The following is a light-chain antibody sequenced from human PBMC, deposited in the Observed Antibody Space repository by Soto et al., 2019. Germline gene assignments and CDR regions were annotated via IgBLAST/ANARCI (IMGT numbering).Light chain of an antibody. V-gene: IGKV3-15*01. Sequence: EIVLTQSPVTLSLSPGERATLSCRASQSVRTYLAWYQVKPGQAPRLLIYGASTRATGIPARFRGSGSGTEFTLTISSLQSEDFAVYYCQQYNNWPPYTFGQGTRLEIK. CDR2: GAS. CDR1: QSVRTY. J-gene: IGKJ5*01. CDR3: QQYNNWPPYT.